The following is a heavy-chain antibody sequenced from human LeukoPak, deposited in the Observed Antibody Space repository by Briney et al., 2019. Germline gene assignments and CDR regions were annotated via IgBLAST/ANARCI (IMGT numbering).Heavy chain of an antibody. CDR3: ARRPRRDGYNYRDY. CDR2: IYYSGST. J-gene: IGHJ4*02. CDR1: GGSISSSSYY. V-gene: IGHV4-39*01. D-gene: IGHD5-24*01. Sequence: PSETLSLTCTVSGGSISSSSYYWGWIRQPPGKGLEWIGSIYYSGSTYYNPSLKSRVTISVDTSKNQFSLKLSSVTAADTAVYYCARRPRRDGYNYRDYWGQGTLVTVSP.